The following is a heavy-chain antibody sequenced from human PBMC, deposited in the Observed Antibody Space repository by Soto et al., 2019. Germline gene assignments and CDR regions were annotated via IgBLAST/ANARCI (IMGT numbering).Heavy chain of an antibody. Sequence: ASETLSLTCAVYGGSFSGYYWSWIRQPPGKGLEWIGEINHSGSTNYNPSLKSRVTISVDTSKNQFSLKLSSVTAADTAVYYCAGVTTFFYYYYGMDVWGQGTTVTVSS. D-gene: IGHD4-17*01. V-gene: IGHV4-34*01. J-gene: IGHJ6*02. CDR2: INHSGST. CDR3: AGVTTFFYYYYGMDV. CDR1: GGSFSGYY.